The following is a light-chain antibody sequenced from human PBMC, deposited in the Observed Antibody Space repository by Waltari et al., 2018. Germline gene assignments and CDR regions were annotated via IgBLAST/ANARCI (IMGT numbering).Light chain of an antibody. CDR3: QQYGGSPLT. Sequence: ELVSPQSPGTLSLSPGERATLSCRASQSVSSSYVAWYQQKFCQAPRPLIDGAASRATGIPDRCSGSGSGTDFTLTSSRLEPEDFAVYYCQQYGGSPLTFGQGTKVEI. V-gene: IGKV3-20*01. CDR2: GAA. J-gene: IGKJ1*01. CDR1: QSVSSSY.